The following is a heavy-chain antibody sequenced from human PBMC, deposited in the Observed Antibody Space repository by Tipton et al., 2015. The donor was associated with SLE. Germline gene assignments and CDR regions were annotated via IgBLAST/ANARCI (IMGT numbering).Heavy chain of an antibody. D-gene: IGHD1-26*01. CDR3: TRIGSNWSSLD. V-gene: IGHV4-39*07. Sequence: TLSLTCTVSGGAISSSSYYWGWIRQPPGKGLEWIGSIYYSGSTYYNSFLKSRVTMSVDTSKNQFSLKLTSVTAADTAVYYCTRIGSNWSSLDWGQGTLVTVSS. J-gene: IGHJ4*02. CDR2: IYYSGST. CDR1: GGAISSSSYY.